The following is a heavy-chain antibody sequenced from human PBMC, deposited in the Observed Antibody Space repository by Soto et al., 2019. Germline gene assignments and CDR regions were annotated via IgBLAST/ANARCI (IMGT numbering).Heavy chain of an antibody. Sequence: EVQLLESGGGLVQPGGSLRLSCAVSGFTFSSHAMSWVRQAPGKGLECVSSITGSGDSTYYADSVKGRFTISRDKSKSTLYLQMNSLRAEDTAVYYGSKDLQFSGWLSAQNFDYWGQGTQVTVSS. J-gene: IGHJ4*02. V-gene: IGHV3-23*01. D-gene: IGHD6-19*01. CDR1: GFTFSSHA. CDR3: SKDLQFSGWLSAQNFDY. CDR2: ITGSGDST.